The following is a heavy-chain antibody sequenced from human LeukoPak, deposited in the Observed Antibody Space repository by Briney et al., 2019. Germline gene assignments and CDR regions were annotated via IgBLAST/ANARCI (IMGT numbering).Heavy chain of an antibody. D-gene: IGHD2-21*02. V-gene: IGHV4-59*01. CDR1: GGSLSRYY. Sequence: SETLSLTCTVSGGSLSRYYWSWIRQPPGKGLEWIGYFYYSGSTNYNPSLKSRVTISVDTSKNQFSLKLSSVTAADTAVYYCARVPAYCGGDCYLNDAFDIWGQGTMVTVSS. CDR2: FYYSGST. J-gene: IGHJ3*02. CDR3: ARVPAYCGGDCYLNDAFDI.